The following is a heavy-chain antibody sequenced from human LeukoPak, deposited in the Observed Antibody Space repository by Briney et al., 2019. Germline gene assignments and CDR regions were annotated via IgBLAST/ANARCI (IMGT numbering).Heavy chain of an antibody. J-gene: IGHJ4*02. V-gene: IGHV4-39*07. D-gene: IGHD2-2*01. CDR2: IYGSGST. Sequence: SETLSLTCTVSGGSISSCSYSWGWLRPPPGQGLDWFGSIYGSGSTNYNPSLKSRVTISVDTSKNQFSLKLSSVTAADTAVYYCARDLRYQRLTVLYYFDYWGQGTLVTVSS. CDR3: ARDLRYQRLTVLYYFDY. CDR1: GGSISSCSYS.